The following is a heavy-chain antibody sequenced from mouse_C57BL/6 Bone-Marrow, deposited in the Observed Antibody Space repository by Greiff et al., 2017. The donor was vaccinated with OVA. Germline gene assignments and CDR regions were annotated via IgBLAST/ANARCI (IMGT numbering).Heavy chain of an antibody. CDR1: GFTFSDYY. V-gene: IGHV5-12*01. D-gene: IGHD4-1*01. CDR3: ARQNLGGLAY. Sequence: EVMLVESGGGLVQPGGSLKLSCAASGFTFSDYYMYWVRQTPEKRLEWVAYISNGGGGTYYTDTVKGRFTLSRDNAKNTLYLQMSRLKSEDTAMYYCARQNLGGLAYWGQGTLVTVSA. CDR2: ISNGGGGT. J-gene: IGHJ3*01.